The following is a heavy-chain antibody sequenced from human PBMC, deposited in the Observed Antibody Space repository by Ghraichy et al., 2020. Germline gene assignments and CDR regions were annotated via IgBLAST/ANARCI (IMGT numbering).Heavy chain of an antibody. CDR3: ARDSLSLRRTNGVCYYLY. Sequence: VSCKASGYTFTGYYMHWVRQAPGQGLEWMGWINPNSGGTNYAQKFQGRVTMTRDTSISTAYMELSRLRSDDTAVYYCARDSLSLRRTNGVCYYLYWGQGTLVTVSS. D-gene: IGHD2-8*01. CDR2: INPNSGGT. CDR1: GYTFTGYY. V-gene: IGHV1-2*02. J-gene: IGHJ4*02.